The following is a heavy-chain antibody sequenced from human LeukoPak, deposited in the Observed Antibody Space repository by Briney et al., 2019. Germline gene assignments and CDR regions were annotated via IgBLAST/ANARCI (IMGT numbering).Heavy chain of an antibody. CDR3: AKVGGSSGWYLIDY. CDR1: GFTFDDYA. V-gene: IGHV3-9*01. CDR2: ISWNSGSI. D-gene: IGHD6-19*01. J-gene: IGHJ4*02. Sequence: GGSLRLSCAASGFTFDDYAMHWVRQAPGKGLEWVSGISWNSGSIGYADSVKGRFAISRDNAKNSLYLQMNSLRAEDTALYYCAKVGGSSGWYLIDYWGQGTLVTVSS.